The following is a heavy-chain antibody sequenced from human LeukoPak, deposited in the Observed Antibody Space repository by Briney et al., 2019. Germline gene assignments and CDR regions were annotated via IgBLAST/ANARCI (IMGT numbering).Heavy chain of an antibody. CDR1: GFAFSTYS. Sequence: PGGSLRLSCAASGFAFSTYSMNWVRLAPGKGLEWVSSISSHSNYIYYADSVKGRFTISRDNAKNSLYLQMNSLRAEDTAVYYCARDPITMIVVIITDWFFDLWGRGTLVTVSS. CDR3: ARDPITMIVVIITDWFFDL. D-gene: IGHD3-22*01. J-gene: IGHJ2*01. CDR2: ISSHSNYI. V-gene: IGHV3-21*01.